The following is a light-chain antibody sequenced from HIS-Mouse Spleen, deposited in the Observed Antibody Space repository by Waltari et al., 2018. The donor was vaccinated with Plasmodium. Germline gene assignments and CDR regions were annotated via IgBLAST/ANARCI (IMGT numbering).Light chain of an antibody. J-gene: IGLJ2*01. CDR3: SSYAGSNNLV. CDR2: EVS. Sequence: QSALTQPPSASGSPGQSVTISCTGTSSDVGGYNYVPWYQQHPGKAPKRMIYEVSKRPPGVPDRFSGSKAGNTASLTVSGLQAEDEADYYCSSYAGSNNLVFGGGTKLTVL. CDR1: SSDVGGYNY. V-gene: IGLV2-8*01.